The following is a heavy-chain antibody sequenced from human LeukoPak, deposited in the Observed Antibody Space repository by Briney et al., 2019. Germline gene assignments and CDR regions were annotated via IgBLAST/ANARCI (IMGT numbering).Heavy chain of an antibody. CDR2: INHSGST. CDR1: GGSFSGYY. CDR3: ASQTYCDFWSGYSAYDY. D-gene: IGHD3-3*01. Sequence: PSETLSLTCAVYGGSFSGYYWSWIRQPPGKGLEWIGEINHSGSTNYNPSLKSRVTISVDTSKNQFSLKLSSVTAADTAVYYCASQTYCDFWSGYSAYDYWGQGTLVTVSS. V-gene: IGHV4-34*01. J-gene: IGHJ4*02.